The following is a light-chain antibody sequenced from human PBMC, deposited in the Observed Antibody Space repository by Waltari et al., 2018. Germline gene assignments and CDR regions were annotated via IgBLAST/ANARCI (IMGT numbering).Light chain of an antibody. V-gene: IGLV1-44*01. CDR2: SNT. CDR1: SSNIETNN. J-gene: IGLJ3*02. Sequence: QSVLTQPPSASGTPGQRVTISCSGGSSNIETNNVNWYQQISGTAPKLLIYSNTQLPSGVPYRLPGSKSGTSASLAISGLQSEDEADYYCAAWDDSLNGWVFGGGTKLTVL. CDR3: AAWDDSLNGWV.